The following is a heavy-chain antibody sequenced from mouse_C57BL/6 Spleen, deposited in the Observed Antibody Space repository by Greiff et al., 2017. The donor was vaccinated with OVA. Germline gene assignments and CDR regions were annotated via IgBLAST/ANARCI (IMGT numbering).Heavy chain of an antibody. CDR1: GFTFSDYG. D-gene: IGHD2-5*01. CDR2: ISSGSSTI. Sequence: EVMLVESGGGLVKPGGSLKLSCAASGFTFSDYGMHWVRQAPEKGLEWVAYISSGSSTIYYADTVKGRFTISRDNAKNTLFLQMTSLRSEDTAMYYCARYSNYPYYFDYWGQGTTLTVSS. V-gene: IGHV5-17*01. J-gene: IGHJ2*01. CDR3: ARYSNYPYYFDY.